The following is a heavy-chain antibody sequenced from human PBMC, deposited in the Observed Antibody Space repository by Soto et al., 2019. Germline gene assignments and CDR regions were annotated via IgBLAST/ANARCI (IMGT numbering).Heavy chain of an antibody. D-gene: IGHD6-19*01. CDR2: IYYSGFT. V-gene: IGHV4-30-4*01. CDR1: GGSISSRDNY. J-gene: IGHJ5*02. CDR3: AREGQFHWFDP. Sequence: QVQLQESGPGLVKPSQTLSLTCTVSGGSISSRDNYWSWIRQPPGKGLEWIGYIYYSGFTYYNPSLTSRVTISLDTSKNQFSLKLSSVTAADTAVYYCAREGQFHWFDPWGQGTLVTVSS.